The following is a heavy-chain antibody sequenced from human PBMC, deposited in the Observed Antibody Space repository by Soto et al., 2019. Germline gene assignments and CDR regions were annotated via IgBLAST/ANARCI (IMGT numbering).Heavy chain of an antibody. CDR2: IYNSGST. CDR1: GGSISSGDYY. CDR3: ARGGSTSFNATWYFQH. J-gene: IGHJ1*01. V-gene: IGHV4-30-4*01. D-gene: IGHD2-2*01. Sequence: QVQLQESGPGLVKPSQTLSLTCTVSGGSISSGDYYWSWTRQPPGKGLEWIGYIYNSGSTYYNPSLKSRVAISVDTSKNQFSRKLSSVTAADTAVYYCARGGSTSFNATWYFQHWGQGTLVTVSS.